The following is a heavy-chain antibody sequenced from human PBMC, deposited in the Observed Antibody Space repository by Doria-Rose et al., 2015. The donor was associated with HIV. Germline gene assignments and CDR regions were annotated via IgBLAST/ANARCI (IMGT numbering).Heavy chain of an antibody. CDR2: LNVGNGDT. J-gene: IGHJ4*02. Sequence: SGYTFSAYAIPWVRQAPGQRLEWMGWLNVGNGDTRYSRKFQDRVTITSDTSANTGYMALSSLRSEDTAVYYCARMHSLSSSSLGHWGQGTMVTVAS. V-gene: IGHV1-3*01. CDR3: ARMHSLSSSSLGH. D-gene: IGHD6-13*01. CDR1: GYTFSAYA.